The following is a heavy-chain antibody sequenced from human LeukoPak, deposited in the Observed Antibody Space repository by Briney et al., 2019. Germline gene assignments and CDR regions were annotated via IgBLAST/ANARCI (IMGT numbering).Heavy chain of an antibody. J-gene: IGHJ4*02. V-gene: IGHV5-10-1*01. Sequence: GESLQISCQGSGSTFTSYWISWVRQLPGKGLEWMGRVDPSDSYTNYSPSLQGHVTISADKSISTAYLRWNSLKASDTAMYYCARGDILTGYYWVYWGQGTLVTVSS. CDR2: VDPSDSYT. CDR3: ARGDILTGYYWVY. D-gene: IGHD3-9*01. CDR1: GSTFTSYW.